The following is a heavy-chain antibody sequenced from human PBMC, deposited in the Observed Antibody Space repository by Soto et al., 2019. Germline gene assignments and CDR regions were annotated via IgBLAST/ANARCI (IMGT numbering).Heavy chain of an antibody. CDR3: AKDSYYGDYGLDY. Sequence: PGGSLSLSSAASGFTFDYYAMHWVRQAPGKGLEWVSGISWNSGSIGYADSVKGRFTISGDNAKNSLYLQMNSLRAEDTALYYCAKDSYYGDYGLDYWGQGTLVTVSS. CDR1: GFTFDYYA. CDR2: ISWNSGSI. J-gene: IGHJ4*02. D-gene: IGHD4-17*01. V-gene: IGHV3-9*01.